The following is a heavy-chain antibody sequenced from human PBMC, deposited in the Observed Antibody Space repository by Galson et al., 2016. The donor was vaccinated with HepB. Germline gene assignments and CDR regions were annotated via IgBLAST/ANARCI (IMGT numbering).Heavy chain of an antibody. CDR2: ISDNGHAT. J-gene: IGHJ4*02. CDR3: AKCPPGTRGSLDS. V-gene: IGHV3-23*01. Sequence: CAGSGFTFNSYAMNWVRQAPGKGLEWISLISDNGHATYYADPVRGRFSIARDNSKNTLYLQMNSLRADDTAVYYCAKCPPGTRGSLDSWGQGTLVTVSS. D-gene: IGHD1-14*01. CDR1: GFTFNSYA.